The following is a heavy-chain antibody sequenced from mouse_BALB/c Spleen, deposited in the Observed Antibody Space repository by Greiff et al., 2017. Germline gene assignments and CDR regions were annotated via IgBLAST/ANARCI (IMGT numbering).Heavy chain of an antibody. D-gene: IGHD1-1*01. CDR3: ARYYGSRPFAY. CDR1: GYTFTDYW. Sequence: QVQLQQPGAELVMPGASVKMSCKASGYTFTDYWMHWVKQRPGQGLEWIGAIDTSDSYTSYNQKFKGKATLTVDESSSTAYMQLSSLTSEDSAVYYCARYYGSRPFAYWGQGTLVTVSA. V-gene: IGHV1-69*01. CDR2: IDTSDSYT. J-gene: IGHJ3*01.